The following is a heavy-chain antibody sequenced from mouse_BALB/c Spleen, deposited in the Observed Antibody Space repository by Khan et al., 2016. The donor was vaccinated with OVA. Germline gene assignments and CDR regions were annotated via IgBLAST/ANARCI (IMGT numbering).Heavy chain of an antibody. CDR1: GYTFTSFW. CDR2: FNPGNSDS. Sequence: VQLKESGTELARPGTSVKMSCRASGYTFTSFWMHWVQQRPGQGLEWIGAFNPGNSDSTSNQKFKGKAKLTAVTSASAAYMEVSSLTNEDSAVYSWIRCCDNGDGWWFDDWGEGTMVTVSS. V-gene: IGHV1-5*01. CDR3: IRCCDNGDGWWFDD. J-gene: IGHJ1*01. D-gene: IGHD1-2*01.